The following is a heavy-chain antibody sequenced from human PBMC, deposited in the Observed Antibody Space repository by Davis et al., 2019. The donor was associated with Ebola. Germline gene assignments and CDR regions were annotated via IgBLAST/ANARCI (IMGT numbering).Heavy chain of an antibody. D-gene: IGHD6-19*01. Sequence: PSETLSLTCTVSGGSINSNTFYWGWIRQSPGKGLEWIGRFYYSGATDYNASLKSRVTLSVDRSKNQFSLRLSSVSAADTAVYYCARLGYSSSFMDVWGTGTTVIVSS. V-gene: IGHV4-39*07. CDR2: FYYSGAT. CDR1: GGSINSNTFY. J-gene: IGHJ6*03. CDR3: ARLGYSSSFMDV.